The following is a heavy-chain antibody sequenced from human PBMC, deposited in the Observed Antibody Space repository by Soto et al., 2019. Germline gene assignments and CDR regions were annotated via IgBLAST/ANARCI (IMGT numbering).Heavy chain of an antibody. CDR3: PIAGYSSSWYRSTNYGMDG. Sequence: GESLKISCKGSGYSFTSYWFGWVRQMPGKGLGWMKIIYRGDSDNRYSSWFHGHVTFSAAKSISTAYLQWSSLTASDRDMYSSPIAGYSSSWYRSTNYGMDGWDRETRVAASS. CDR1: GYSFTSYW. J-gene: IGHJ6*02. V-gene: IGHV5-51*01. D-gene: IGHD6-13*01. CDR2: IYRGDSDN.